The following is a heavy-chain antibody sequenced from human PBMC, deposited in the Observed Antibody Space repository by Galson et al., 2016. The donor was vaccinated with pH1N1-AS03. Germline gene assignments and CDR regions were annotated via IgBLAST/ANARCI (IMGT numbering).Heavy chain of an antibody. V-gene: IGHV1-18*04. CDR2: ISPQNGNT. D-gene: IGHD4-17*01. CDR3: ARDDGALYYYYGLDV. J-gene: IGHJ6*02. CDR1: GYTFSNFG. Sequence: SVKVSCKASGYTFSNFGMSWVRQAPGQGLEWMGWISPQNGNTQYAQRLEGRVTMTTDTSTSTAYMELWSLTYDDTAVYYCARDDGALYYYYGLDVWGQGTTVTVSS.